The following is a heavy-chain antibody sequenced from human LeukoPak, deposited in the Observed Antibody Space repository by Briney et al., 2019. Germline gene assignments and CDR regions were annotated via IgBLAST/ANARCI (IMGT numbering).Heavy chain of an antibody. V-gene: IGHV3-48*02. CDR2: ISSSSSTI. CDR3: TRDTLIAAPKTGTVTRIGWFDT. Sequence: GGSLRLSCAASGFTFSSYGMNWVRQAPGKGLEWVSYISSSSSTIYYADSVKGRFTTSRDNAENSLYLQMNSLRDEDTAVYYCTRDTLIAAPKTGTVTRIGWFDTWGQGTLVTVSS. J-gene: IGHJ5*02. CDR1: GFTFSSYG. D-gene: IGHD6-13*01.